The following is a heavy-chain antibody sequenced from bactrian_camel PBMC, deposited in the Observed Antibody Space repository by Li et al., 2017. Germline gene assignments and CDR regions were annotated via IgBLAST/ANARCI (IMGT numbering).Heavy chain of an antibody. CDR3: VQDAGWGSNIDCGRAWYQYSY. CDR2: IYTSGAGST. V-gene: IGHV3S1*01. J-gene: IGHJ4*01. Sequence: HVQLVESGGGSVQAGGSLRLSCASSRDTGSSYCMAWFRQAPGKEREGVAAIYTSGAGSTHYAASVKGRFTIAKDNAKITLFLQMNSLKPEDTAMYYCVQDAGWGSNIDCGRAWYQYSYWGQGTQVTVS. CDR1: RDTGSSYC. D-gene: IGHD4*01.